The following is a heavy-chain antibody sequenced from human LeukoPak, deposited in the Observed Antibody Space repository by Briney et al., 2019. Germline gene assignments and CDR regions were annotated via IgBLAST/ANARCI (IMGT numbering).Heavy chain of an antibody. CDR1: AGSISTYY. CDR2: IHYSGST. J-gene: IGHJ4*02. CDR3: ARREVGNSFDY. Sequence: PSETLSLTCTVSAGSISTYYWSWIRQPPGKGLEWIGYIHYSGSTYYNPSLKSRVTISVDTSKNQFSLKLSSVTAADTAVYYCARREVGNSFDYWGQGTLVTVSS. V-gene: IGHV4-59*08. D-gene: IGHD1/OR15-1a*01.